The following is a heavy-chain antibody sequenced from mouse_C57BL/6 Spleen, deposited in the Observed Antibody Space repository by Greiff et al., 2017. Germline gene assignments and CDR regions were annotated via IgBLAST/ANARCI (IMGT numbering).Heavy chain of an antibody. CDR2: IDPEDGDT. Sequence: VQLQQSGAELVRPGASVKLSCTASGFNIKDYYMHWVKQRPEQGLEWIGRIDPEDGDTESAPKFQGKATMTADTSSNTAYLQLSSLTSEDTAVYYCTTRGYGSRYFDYWGQGTTLTVSS. D-gene: IGHD1-1*01. J-gene: IGHJ2*01. V-gene: IGHV14-1*01. CDR1: GFNIKDYY. CDR3: TTRGYGSRYFDY.